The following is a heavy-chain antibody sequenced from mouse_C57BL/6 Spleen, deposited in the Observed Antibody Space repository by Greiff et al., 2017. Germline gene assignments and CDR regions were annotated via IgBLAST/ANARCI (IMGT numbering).Heavy chain of an antibody. CDR2: IDPSDSYT. CDR1: GYTFTSYW. CDR3: ARHPAWAY. Sequence: QVQLKQPGAELVKPGASVKLSCKASGYTFTSYWMQWVKQRPGQGLEWIGEIDPSDSYTNYNQKFKGKATLTVDTSSSTAYMQLSSLTSEDSAVYYCARHPAWAYWGQGTLVTVSA. V-gene: IGHV1-50*01. J-gene: IGHJ3*01.